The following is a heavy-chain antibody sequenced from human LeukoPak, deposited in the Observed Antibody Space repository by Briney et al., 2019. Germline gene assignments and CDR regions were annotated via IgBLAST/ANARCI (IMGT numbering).Heavy chain of an antibody. CDR2: ISYDGSNK. CDR3: ARGRKPSGYYYYMDS. Sequence: GGSLRLSCAASGFTFSSSAMHWVRQAPGKGLEWVAAISYDGSNKYYADSVKGRFTISRDNSKNTLYLHMNRLSVDDTTVHYCARGRKPSGYYYYMDSWGKGTTVTV. CDR1: GFTFSSSA. J-gene: IGHJ6*03. V-gene: IGHV3-30*04.